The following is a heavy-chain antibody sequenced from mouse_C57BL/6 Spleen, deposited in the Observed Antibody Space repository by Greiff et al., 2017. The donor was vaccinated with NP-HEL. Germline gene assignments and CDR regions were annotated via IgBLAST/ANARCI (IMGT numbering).Heavy chain of an antibody. CDR2: ISDGGSYT. J-gene: IGHJ1*03. Sequence: EVQLQQSGGGLVKPGGSLKLSCAASGFTFSSYAMSWVRQTPEKRLEWVATISDGGSYTYYPDNVKGRFTISRDNAKNNLYLQMSHLKSEDTAMYYCARDEEFGTTVVAHFDVWGTGTTVTVSS. V-gene: IGHV5-4*01. CDR1: GFTFSSYA. D-gene: IGHD1-1*01. CDR3: ARDEEFGTTVVAHFDV.